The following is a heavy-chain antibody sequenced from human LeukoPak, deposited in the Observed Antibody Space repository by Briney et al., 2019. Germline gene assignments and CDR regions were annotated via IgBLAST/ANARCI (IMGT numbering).Heavy chain of an antibody. CDR1: GLLFSDAW. Sequence: GGSLRLSCAVSGLLFSDAWMSWVRQAPGKGLEWVGRIKGRTDRETTDFAAPVKGRFTISRDVSQNTLHLQMNSLKTGDTAVYYCTYMTTVFTVDFWGQGTLVTVSS. J-gene: IGHJ4*02. CDR3: TYMTTVFTVDF. V-gene: IGHV3-15*01. D-gene: IGHD4-17*01. CDR2: IKGRTDRETT.